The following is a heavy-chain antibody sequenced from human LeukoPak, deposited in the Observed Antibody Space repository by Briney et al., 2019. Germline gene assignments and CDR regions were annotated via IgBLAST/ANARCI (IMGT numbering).Heavy chain of an antibody. Sequence: SENLSLTCAVYGGSFSGYYWSWIRQPPGKGLEWIGEINHSGSANYNPSLKSRVTISVDTSKNQFSLKLSSVTAADTAVYYCARGRLGYCSGGSCSWRNWFDPWGQGTLVTVSS. J-gene: IGHJ5*02. CDR2: INHSGSA. CDR3: ARGRLGYCSGGSCSWRNWFDP. V-gene: IGHV4-34*01. D-gene: IGHD2-15*01. CDR1: GGSFSGYY.